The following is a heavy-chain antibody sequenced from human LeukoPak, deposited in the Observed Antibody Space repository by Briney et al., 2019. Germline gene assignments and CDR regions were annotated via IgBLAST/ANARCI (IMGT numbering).Heavy chain of an antibody. V-gene: IGHV3-30*04. CDR3: ARQLLTGYSFDY. CDR2: ISYDGSNK. D-gene: IGHD3-9*01. CDR1: GFTFSSYA. Sequence: GRSLRLSCAASGFTFSSYAMHWVRQAPGKGLEWVAVISYDGSNKYYADSVKGRFTISRDNSKNTLYLQMNSLRAEDTAVYYCARQLLTGYSFDYWGQGTLVTVSS. J-gene: IGHJ4*02.